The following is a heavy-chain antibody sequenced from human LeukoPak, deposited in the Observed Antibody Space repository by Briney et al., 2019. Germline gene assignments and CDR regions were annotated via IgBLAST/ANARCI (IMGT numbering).Heavy chain of an antibody. V-gene: IGHV3-21*01. J-gene: IGHJ6*02. CDR3: ARGQEYCSRTSCQRIYYCGMDV. CDR2: ISSSSSYI. CDR1: GFTFSSYS. Sequence: PGGSLRLSCAASGFTFSSYSMNWVRQAPGKGLEWVSSISSSSSYIYYADSVKGRFTISRDNAKNSLYLQMNSLRAEDTAVYYCARGQEYCSRTSCQRIYYCGMDVWGQGTTVTVSS. D-gene: IGHD2-2*01.